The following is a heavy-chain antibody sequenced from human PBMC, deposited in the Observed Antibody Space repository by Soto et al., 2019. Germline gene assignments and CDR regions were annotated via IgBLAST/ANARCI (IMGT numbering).Heavy chain of an antibody. D-gene: IGHD3-16*01. CDR2: IYYSGTT. Sequence: PSETLSLTSTVSGASIRSTYWSWIRQSPRKGLEWIGYIYYSGTTTYNPSNTNRVTISVDTSNNHLSLNLLSVTAADTAVYSCARTSLSLTLGMVFHYFDSWGQGTRGIVSS. J-gene: IGHJ4*02. CDR1: GASIRSTY. CDR3: ARTSLSLTLGMVFHYFDS. V-gene: IGHV4-59*01.